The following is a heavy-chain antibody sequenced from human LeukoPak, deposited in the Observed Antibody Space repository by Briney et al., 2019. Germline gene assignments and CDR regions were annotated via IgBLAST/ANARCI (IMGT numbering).Heavy chain of an antibody. Sequence: PGGSLRLSCAASGFTVSSNYMSWVRQAPGKGLEWVSVIYSGGSTYYADPVKGRFTISRDNSKNTLYLQMNSLRAEDTAVYYCARVALQFAPMDVWGKGTTVTVSS. V-gene: IGHV3-53*05. CDR1: GFTVSSNY. J-gene: IGHJ6*03. D-gene: IGHD4-11*01. CDR2: IYSGGST. CDR3: ARVALQFAPMDV.